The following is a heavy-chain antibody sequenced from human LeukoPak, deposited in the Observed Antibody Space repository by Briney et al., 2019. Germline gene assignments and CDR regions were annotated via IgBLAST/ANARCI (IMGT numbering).Heavy chain of an antibody. CDR3: ARDEDYGIFVNVDY. Sequence: ASVKVSCKASGGTFRSYAISWVRQAPGQGPEWMGWISTYNGNTKYAEKFQGRVTMTTDTPTSTAYMELRSLRSDDTAVYYCARDEDYGIFVNVDYWGQGTLVTVSS. J-gene: IGHJ4*02. CDR2: ISTYNGNT. CDR1: GGTFRSYA. V-gene: IGHV1-18*01. D-gene: IGHD4-17*01.